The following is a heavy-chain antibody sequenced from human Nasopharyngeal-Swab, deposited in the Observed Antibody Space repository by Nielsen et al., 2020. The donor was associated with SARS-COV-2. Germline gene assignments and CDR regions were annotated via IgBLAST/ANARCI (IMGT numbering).Heavy chain of an antibody. V-gene: IGHV7-4-1*02. CDR1: GYTFTSYA. D-gene: IGHD1-26*01. CDR2: INTNTGNP. J-gene: IGHJ3*01. Sequence: ASVKVSCKASGYTFTSYAINWVRQAPGQGLEWMGWINTNTGNPTYAQGFTGRFVFPLDTSVSPASLQISSLKAEDTAVYYCARDIVPGSWELPLPDAFDVWGQGTMVTVSS. CDR3: ARDIVPGSWELPLPDAFDV.